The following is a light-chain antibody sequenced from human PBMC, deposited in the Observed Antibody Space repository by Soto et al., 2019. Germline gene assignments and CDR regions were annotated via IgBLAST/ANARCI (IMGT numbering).Light chain of an antibody. V-gene: IGKV3-20*01. J-gene: IGKJ1*01. CDR1: QNILSN. Sequence: EIVMTQSPATLSVSPGERATLSCRASQNILSNLAWYQQKPGQAPRLLIYGASSRATGIPDRFSGSGSGTDFTLTISRLEPEDFAVYYCQQYGSSPTFGQGTKVDIK. CDR2: GAS. CDR3: QQYGSSPT.